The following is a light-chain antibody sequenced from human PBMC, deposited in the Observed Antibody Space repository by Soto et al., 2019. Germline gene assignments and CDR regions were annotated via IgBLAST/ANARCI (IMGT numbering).Light chain of an antibody. CDR3: CSYAGRSTYV. Sequence: QSALTQPASVSGSPGQSITISCTGTSSDVGSYNLVSWYQHHPGKAPKLMIYEGSRRPSGVSDRFSGSKSGNTASLTISGLQAEDEADYYCCSYAGRSTYVFGTGTQLTVL. V-gene: IGLV2-23*01. J-gene: IGLJ1*01. CDR1: SSDVGSYNL. CDR2: EGS.